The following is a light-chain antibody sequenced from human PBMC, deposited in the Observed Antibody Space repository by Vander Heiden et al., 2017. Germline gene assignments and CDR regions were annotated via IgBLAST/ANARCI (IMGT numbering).Light chain of an antibody. J-gene: IGKJ4*01. Sequence: DLVMTQSPDSLAVSLGERASINCKSSQSVLYSSNNKNYLAWYQQKPGQPPRLLIYWASTRESGVPDRFSGSGSGTDFTLTISSLQAEDVAVYYCQEYYSSPFTFGGGTKVEIK. V-gene: IGKV4-1*01. CDR1: QSVLYSSNNKNY. CDR2: WAS. CDR3: QEYYSSPFT.